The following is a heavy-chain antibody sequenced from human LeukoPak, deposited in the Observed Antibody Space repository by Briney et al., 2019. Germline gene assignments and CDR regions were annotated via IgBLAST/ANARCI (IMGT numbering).Heavy chain of an antibody. D-gene: IGHD6-13*01. CDR2: IIPIFGTA. J-gene: IGHJ5*02. V-gene: IGHV1-69*01. Sequence: GSSVKVSCKASGGTFSSYAMSWVRQAPGQGLEWMGGIIPIFGTANYAQKFQGRVTITADESTSTAYMELSSLRSEDTAVYYCARESIAAAGTPGGLVWFDPWGQGTLVTVSS. CDR3: ARESIAAAGTPGGLVWFDP. CDR1: GGTFSSYA.